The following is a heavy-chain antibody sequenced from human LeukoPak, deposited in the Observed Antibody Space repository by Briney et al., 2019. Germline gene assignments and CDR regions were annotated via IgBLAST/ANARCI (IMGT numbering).Heavy chain of an antibody. V-gene: IGHV4-34*01. CDR2: VNHSGST. CDR1: GGSFSGYY. J-gene: IGHJ6*02. CDR3: ARGPRGYCSGGSCYSVWHYYYYGMDV. D-gene: IGHD2-15*01. Sequence: SETLSLTCAVYGGSFSGYYWSWIRQPPGKGLEWIGEVNHSGSTNYNPSLKSRVTISVDTSKKQFSLKLSSVTAADTAVHYCARGPRGYCSGGSCYSVWHYYYYGMDVWGQGTTVTVSS.